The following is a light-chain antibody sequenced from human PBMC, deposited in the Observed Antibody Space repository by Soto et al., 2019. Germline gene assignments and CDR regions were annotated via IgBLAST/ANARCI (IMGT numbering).Light chain of an antibody. J-gene: IGKJ1*01. V-gene: IGKV1-5*01. CDR1: QSISSW. CDR3: QQYNSYWA. CDR2: AAS. Sequence: DIQMTQSPSSLAASVGDRVTITCRASQSISSWLAWYQQKPGKAPKLLIYAASNLQSGVPSRFSGSASGTEFTLTISSLQPDDFATYYCQQYNSYWAFGQGTKVDIK.